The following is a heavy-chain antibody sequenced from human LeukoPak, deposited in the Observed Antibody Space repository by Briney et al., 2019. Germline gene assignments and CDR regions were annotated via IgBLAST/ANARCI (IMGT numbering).Heavy chain of an antibody. J-gene: IGHJ4*02. CDR1: GFTFSSYA. D-gene: IGHD4-17*01. CDR3: VVTDYGDY. Sequence: CXASGFTFSSYAMHWVRQAPGKGLEWVSIISYDGSNKYYADSVKGRFTISRDNSKNTLYLQMNSLRPEDTAVYYCVVTDYGDYWGQGTLVTVSS. CDR2: ISYDGSNK. V-gene: IGHV3-30*04.